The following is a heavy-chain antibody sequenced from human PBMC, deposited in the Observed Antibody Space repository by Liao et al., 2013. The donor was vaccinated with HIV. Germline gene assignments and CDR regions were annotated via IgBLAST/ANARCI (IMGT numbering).Heavy chain of an antibody. CDR2: MYYSGNT. CDR3: ATDVAGRGGAFDI. V-gene: IGHV4-39*07. D-gene: IGHD3-16*01. CDR1: GGSISRSSYY. J-gene: IGHJ3*02. Sequence: QLQLQESGPGLVKPSETLSLTCTVSGGSISRSSYYWGWIRQSPGKGLEWIGSMYYSGNTYYNPSLKGRVTISVDTAKNQFSLKLRSLTAADTAVYFCATDVAGRGGAFDIWGRGRLVTVSS.